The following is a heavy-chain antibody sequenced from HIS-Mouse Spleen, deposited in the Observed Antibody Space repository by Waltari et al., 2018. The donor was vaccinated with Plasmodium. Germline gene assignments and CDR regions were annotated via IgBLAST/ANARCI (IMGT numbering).Heavy chain of an antibody. D-gene: IGHD6-19*01. CDR2: IWYDGSNK. V-gene: IGHV3-33*06. CDR1: GFTFSRLG. J-gene: IGHJ4*02. CDR3: AKDLIAVAGIDY. Sequence: QVQLVESGGGVVQPGRSLRLSCAASGFTFSRLGMHWVRQAPGKGLEWVAVIWYDGSNKYYVDSVKGRFTISRDNSKNTLYLQMNSLRAEDTAVYYCAKDLIAVAGIDYWGQGTLVTVSS.